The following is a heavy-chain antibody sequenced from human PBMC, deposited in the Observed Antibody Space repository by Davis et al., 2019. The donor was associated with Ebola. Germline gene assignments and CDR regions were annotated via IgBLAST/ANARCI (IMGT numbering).Heavy chain of an antibody. V-gene: IGHV3-15*01. CDR3: ATLVALRFPDQ. J-gene: IGHJ4*02. CDR1: GFTFRSYW. D-gene: IGHD3-3*01. CDR2: IKSLRDGGTV. Sequence: PGGSLRLSCAVSGFTFRSYWMSWVRQTPGKGLEWVGRIKSLRDGGTVNYATAVKGRFIISRDDSQNTLTLQMNSLRTEDSAVYYCATLVALRFPDQWGQGTLVIVSS.